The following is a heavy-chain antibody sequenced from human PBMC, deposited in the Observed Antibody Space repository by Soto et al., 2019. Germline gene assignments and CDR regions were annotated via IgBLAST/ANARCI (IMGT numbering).Heavy chain of an antibody. CDR3: AIDHFEFYYYGSGSYNWFDP. J-gene: IGHJ5*02. V-gene: IGHV1-69*13. CDR2: IIPIFGTA. Sequence: ASVKVSCKASGGTFSSYAISWVRQAPGQGLEWMGGIIPIFGTANYAQKFQGRVTITADESTSTAYMELSSLRSEDTAVYYCAIDHFEFYYYGSGSYNWFDPWGQGTLVTVSS. CDR1: GGTFSSYA. D-gene: IGHD3-10*01.